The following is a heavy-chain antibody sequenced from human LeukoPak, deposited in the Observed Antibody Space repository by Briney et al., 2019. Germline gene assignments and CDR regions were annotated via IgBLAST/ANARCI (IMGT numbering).Heavy chain of an antibody. J-gene: IGHJ4*02. CDR3: ARGYFDSSGEFDY. CDR1: GFTVSSNY. CDR2: IYSGGST. V-gene: IGHV3-66*01. Sequence: GGSLRLSCAASGFTVSSNYMSWVRQAPGKGLDWVSIIYSGGSTYYADSVKDRFTISRDNSKNTLYLQMNRLRGEDTAMYYCARGYFDSSGEFDYWGQGTLVTVSS. D-gene: IGHD3-22*01.